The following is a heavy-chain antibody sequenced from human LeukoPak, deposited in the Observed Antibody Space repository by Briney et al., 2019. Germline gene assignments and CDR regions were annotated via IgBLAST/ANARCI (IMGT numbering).Heavy chain of an antibody. CDR2: ISGSGGST. CDR1: GFTFSSYA. J-gene: IGHJ5*02. D-gene: IGHD6-19*01. Sequence: PGGSLRLSCAASGFTFSSYAMSWVRQAPGKGLEWVSAISGSGGSTYYADSVKGRFTISRDNSKNTLYLQMNSLRAEDTAVYYCAEDYGIAVAGQPWGQGTLVTVSS. CDR3: AEDYGIAVAGQP. V-gene: IGHV3-23*01.